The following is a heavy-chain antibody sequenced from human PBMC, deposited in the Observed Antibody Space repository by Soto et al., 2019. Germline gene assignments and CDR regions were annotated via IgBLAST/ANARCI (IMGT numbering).Heavy chain of an antibody. CDR2: IIPLFGTT. D-gene: IGHD7-27*01. Sequence: QVQVVQSGVEVRRPWSSVKVSCKASGDTFKNCVISWVRQAPGQGLEWMGGIIPLFGTTDFAQRFQGRLTITTDESTTTAYMELRRLRSEDTATYYCAAELGFGKLAVVWGQGNTVIVSS. J-gene: IGHJ6*02. V-gene: IGHV1-69*01. CDR1: GDTFKNCV. CDR3: AAELGFGKLAVV.